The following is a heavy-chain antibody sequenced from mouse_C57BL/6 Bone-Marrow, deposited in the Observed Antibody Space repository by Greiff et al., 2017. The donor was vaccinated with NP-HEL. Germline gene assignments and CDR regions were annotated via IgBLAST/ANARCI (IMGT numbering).Heavy chain of an antibody. CDR3: ARSDYDYDGAFAY. J-gene: IGHJ3*01. Sequence: QVQLKESDAELVKPGASVKISCKVSGYTFTDHTIHWMKQRPEQGLEWIGEIYPRDGSTKNKEKFQGKATLTADKSSSTAYMQLNSLTSEDSAVYFCARSDYDYDGAFAYWGQGTLVTVSA. CDR2: IYPRDGST. CDR1: GYTFTDHT. D-gene: IGHD2-4*01. V-gene: IGHV1-78*01.